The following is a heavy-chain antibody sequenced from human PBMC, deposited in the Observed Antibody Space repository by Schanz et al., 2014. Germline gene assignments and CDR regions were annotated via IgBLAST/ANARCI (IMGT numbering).Heavy chain of an antibody. CDR3: ARLGRMGAFDI. Sequence: EVQLVESGGGLVKPGGSLRLSCAASGFTMRNEWMSWVRQAPGKGLEWVSVISGSGDHTHYADSVKGRFTISRDNAKKSLFLQMNSLRAEDTAVYYCARLGRMGAFDIWGQGTMVTVSS. D-gene: IGHD2-8*01. CDR1: GFTMRNEW. J-gene: IGHJ3*02. CDR2: ISGSGDHT. V-gene: IGHV3-21*01.